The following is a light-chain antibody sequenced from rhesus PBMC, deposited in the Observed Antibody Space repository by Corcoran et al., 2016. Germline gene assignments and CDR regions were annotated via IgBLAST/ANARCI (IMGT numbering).Light chain of an antibody. Sequence: DIQMTQSPSSLSASVGDTVTITCRASQGISSYLNWFQQKPGKAPKLLIYAATTLQSGVPSRFSGSGSGTDFTLTISRLQPEDFATYYCQPYNSYPRTFGQGTKVEIK. CDR1: QGISSY. CDR3: QPYNSYPRT. V-gene: IGKV1-28*03. J-gene: IGKJ1*01. CDR2: AAT.